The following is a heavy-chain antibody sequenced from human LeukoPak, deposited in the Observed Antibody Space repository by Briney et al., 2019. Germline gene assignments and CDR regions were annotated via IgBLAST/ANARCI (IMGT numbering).Heavy chain of an antibody. D-gene: IGHD2-15*01. CDR1: GGSISSYY. J-gene: IGHJ4*02. CDR3: ARRPTTPDY. V-gene: IGHV4-59*01. CDR2: IYYSGST. Sequence: PSETLSLTCTVSGGSISSYYWSWLRQPPGKGLEWIGYIYYSGSTNYNPSLKSRVTISVDTSKNQFSLKLSSVTAADTAVYYCARRPTTPDYWGQGTLVTVSS.